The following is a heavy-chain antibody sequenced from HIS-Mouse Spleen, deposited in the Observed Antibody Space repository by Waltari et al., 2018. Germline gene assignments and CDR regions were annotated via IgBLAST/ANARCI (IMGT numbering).Heavy chain of an antibody. D-gene: IGHD5-18*01. CDR1: GGSISRYY. Sequence: QVQLQESGPGLVKPSETLSLTCTVSGGSISRYYWSWIRQPPGKGLEWIGYIYYSGSTNYNPSLKSRVTISVDTSKNQFSLKLSSVTAADTAVYYCARHLVDTAMGAFDIWGQGTMVTVSS. V-gene: IGHV4-59*08. J-gene: IGHJ3*02. CDR3: ARHLVDTAMGAFDI. CDR2: IYYSGST.